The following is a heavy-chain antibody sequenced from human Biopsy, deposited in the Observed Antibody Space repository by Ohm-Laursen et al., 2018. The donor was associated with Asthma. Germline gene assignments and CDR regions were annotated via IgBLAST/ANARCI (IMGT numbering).Heavy chain of an antibody. V-gene: IGHV1-24*01. CDR3: ASDFPKDYVRYNFQF. CDR1: GYSLTDLS. J-gene: IGHJ4*02. Sequence: ASVNVSCKTSGYSLTDLSMHWVRQAPGQGLEWMGGHDHEEGGTVNAWRFQGRVTMTEDTSTDTAYMELSSLSSDDTAVYYCASDFPKDYVRYNFQFWGQGTLVTVSS. D-gene: IGHD4-17*01. CDR2: HDHEEGGT.